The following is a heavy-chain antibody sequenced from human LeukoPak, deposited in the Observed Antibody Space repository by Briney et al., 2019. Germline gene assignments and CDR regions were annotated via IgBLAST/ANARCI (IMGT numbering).Heavy chain of an antibody. V-gene: IGHV4-34*01. Sequence: SETLSLTCAVYGGSFIGYDWTWIRQPPGKGLEWIGEINHSGGTNYNPSLKSRVTISVDTSKNQFSLKLSSVAAADTAVYYCASLARGGNWFDPWGQGTLVTVSS. D-gene: IGHD6-6*01. J-gene: IGHJ5*02. CDR2: INHSGGT. CDR1: GGSFIGYD. CDR3: ASLARGGNWFDP.